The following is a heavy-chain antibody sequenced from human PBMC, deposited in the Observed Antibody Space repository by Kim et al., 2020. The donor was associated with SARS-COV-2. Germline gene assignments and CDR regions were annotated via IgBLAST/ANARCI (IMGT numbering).Heavy chain of an antibody. CDR1: GFNFGEFA. CDR2: IRGAPYGGTT. V-gene: IGHV3-49*03. CDR3: TIVEHFLVCVYFDY. D-gene: IGHD2-15*01. J-gene: IGHJ4*01. Sequence: GGSLRLSCTASGFNFGEFAISWFRHAPGKGLEWVGSIRGAPYGGTTEYAAAVKGRFSISRDDSNNIAYLQMNSLKIEDTAQYYCTIVEHFLVCVYFDYWG.